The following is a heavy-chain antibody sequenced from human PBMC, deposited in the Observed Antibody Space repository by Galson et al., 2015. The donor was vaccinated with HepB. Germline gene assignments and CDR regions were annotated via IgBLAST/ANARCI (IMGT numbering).Heavy chain of an antibody. CDR1: GFTFSSYN. V-gene: IGHV3-48*03. CDR2: ISATGTTI. Sequence: SLRLSCAASGFTFSSYNMNWVRQAPGKGLDWISYISATGTTIEYADSVKGRFIISRDNAKNSLYLQVNSLRVEDTAVDYCARDSRATFGEPNWFDPWGQGTLVIVSS. D-gene: IGHD3-3*01. CDR3: ARDSRATFGEPNWFDP. J-gene: IGHJ5*02.